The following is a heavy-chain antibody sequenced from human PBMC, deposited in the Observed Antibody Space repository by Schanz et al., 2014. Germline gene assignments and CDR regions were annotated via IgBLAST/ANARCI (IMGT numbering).Heavy chain of an antibody. D-gene: IGHD2-15*01. CDR1: GLNFRQYA. CDR3: ARDKGGLIPFDY. V-gene: IGHV3-7*01. CDR2: MNQDGSVK. Sequence: EGQLVESGGVLVQPGRSLRLSCAGSGLNFRQYAIHWVRHAPGKGLEWVANMNQDGSVKNYVDSVKGRFTISRDNAKNSLYLQMNSLRAEDTAVYYCARDKGGLIPFDYWGQGTLVAVSS. J-gene: IGHJ4*02.